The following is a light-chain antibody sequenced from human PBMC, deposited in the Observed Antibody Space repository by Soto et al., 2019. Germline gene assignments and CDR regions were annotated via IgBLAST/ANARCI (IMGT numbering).Light chain of an antibody. CDR2: DVT. Sequence: QSVLTPPRSVSGSPGQSLTISCTGSSNDVGGYNYVSWYQQRPGKAPKLLIYDVTKWQPGVPDRFSGSKSGNTASLTISGLQADDEADYYCCSYVGTSSSFVFGTGTKATVL. J-gene: IGLJ1*01. CDR3: CSYVGTSSSFV. V-gene: IGLV2-11*01. CDR1: SNDVGGYNY.